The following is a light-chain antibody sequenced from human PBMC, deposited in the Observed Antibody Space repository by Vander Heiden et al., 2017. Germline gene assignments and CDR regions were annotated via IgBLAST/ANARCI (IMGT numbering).Light chain of an antibody. J-gene: IGLJ3*02. CDR3: QSADSSGTYWV. V-gene: IGLV3-25*03. CDR1: ALPKQY. CDR2: KDS. Sequence: SYELPQPPSVSVSPGQQARITYSGDALPKQYAYWYQQRPGQAPGLVIYKDSESPSGIPERFSGSSSGTTVTLTISGVQAEDEADYYCQSADSSGTYWVFGGGTKLTVL.